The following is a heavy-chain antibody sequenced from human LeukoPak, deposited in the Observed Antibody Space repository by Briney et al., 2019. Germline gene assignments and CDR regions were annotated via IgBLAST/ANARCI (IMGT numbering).Heavy chain of an antibody. Sequence: PSETLSLTCTVSGGSISSSSYYWGWIRRPPGKGLEWIGRIYYSGSTYYNPSLKSRVTISVDTSKNQFSLKLSSVTAADTAVYYCARHIFGDYVQRWFDPWGQGTLVTVSS. CDR3: ARHIFGDYVQRWFDP. CDR2: IYYSGST. CDR1: GGSISSSSYY. J-gene: IGHJ5*02. D-gene: IGHD4-17*01. V-gene: IGHV4-39*01.